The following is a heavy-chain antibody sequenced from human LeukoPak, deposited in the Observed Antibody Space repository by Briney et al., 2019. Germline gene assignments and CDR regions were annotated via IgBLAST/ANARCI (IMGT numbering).Heavy chain of an antibody. J-gene: IGHJ6*02. CDR1: GFTFDDYD. Sequence: GGSLRLSCAASGFTFDDYDMHWVRQAPGKGLEWVSLISGDGGRTYYADSVKGRFTISRDNSKNSLYLQMNSLRTEDTALYYCAKETTMAQSYYYYGMDVWGQGTTVTVSS. V-gene: IGHV3-43*02. CDR2: ISGDGGRT. CDR3: AKETTMAQSYYYYGMDV. D-gene: IGHD5-18*01.